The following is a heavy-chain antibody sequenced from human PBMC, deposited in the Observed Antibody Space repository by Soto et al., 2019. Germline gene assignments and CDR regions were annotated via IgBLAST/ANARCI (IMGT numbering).Heavy chain of an antibody. Sequence: PSETLCLTCAVYGGSFSGYYWSWIRPPPGKGLEWIGEINHSGSTNYNPSLKSRVTISVDTSKNQFSLKLRYVTDADRAVYYCARGGNDFVVVPAAIFVYYGIDAWGQGPTVT. CDR1: GGSFSGYY. V-gene: IGHV4-34*01. CDR2: INHSGST. D-gene: IGHD2-2*01. J-gene: IGHJ6*02. CDR3: ARGGNDFVVVPAAIFVYYGIDA.